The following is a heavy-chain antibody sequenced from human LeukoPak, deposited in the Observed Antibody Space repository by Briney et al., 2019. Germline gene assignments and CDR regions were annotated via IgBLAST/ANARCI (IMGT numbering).Heavy chain of an antibody. V-gene: IGHV4-34*01. CDR3: AGLLYRDYHSIDY. Sequence: PSETLSLTCAVYGGSFSGYYWSWIRQPPGKGLEWIGEINHSGSTNYNPSLKSRVTISVDTSKNQFSLKLSSVTAEDTAVYYCAGLLYRDYHSIDYWGQGTLVTVSS. D-gene: IGHD4-17*01. CDR1: GGSFSGYY. J-gene: IGHJ4*02. CDR2: INHSGST.